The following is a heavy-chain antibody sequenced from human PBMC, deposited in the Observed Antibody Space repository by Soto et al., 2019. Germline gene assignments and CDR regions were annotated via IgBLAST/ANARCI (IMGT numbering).Heavy chain of an antibody. D-gene: IGHD4-17*01. J-gene: IGHJ4*02. CDR1: GFTFSSYA. CDR3: AIDDYGDYVDY. CDR2: ISYDGSNK. V-gene: IGHV3-30-3*01. Sequence: SLRLSCAASGFTFSSYAMHWVRQAPGKGLEWVAVISYDGSNKYYADSVKGRFTISRDNSKNTLYLQMNSLRAEDTAVYYCAIDDYGDYVDYWGQGTLVTVSS.